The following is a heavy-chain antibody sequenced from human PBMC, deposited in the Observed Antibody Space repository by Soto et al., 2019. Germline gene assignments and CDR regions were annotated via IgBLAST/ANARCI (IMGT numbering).Heavy chain of an antibody. CDR2: IYPGDSDT. Sequence: GESLKISGKASGFSFTNYCIGWVRQMPWKGLEWMGIIYPGDSDTRYSPSFQGQVTISADRSISTAYLQWSSLKAPDSAMYYCARSGNSGQRSFDYWGQGIVTTVSP. CDR1: GFSFTNYC. CDR3: ARSGNSGQRSFDY. V-gene: IGHV5-51*01. J-gene: IGHJ4*02. D-gene: IGHD5-12*01.